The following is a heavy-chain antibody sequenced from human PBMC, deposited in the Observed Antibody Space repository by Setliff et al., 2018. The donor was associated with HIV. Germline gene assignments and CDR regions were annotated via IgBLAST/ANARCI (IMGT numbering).Heavy chain of an antibody. J-gene: IGHJ6*03. V-gene: IGHV1-3*03. CDR3: ARGGSGWPGYYYYHMDV. Sequence: ASVKVSCKASGYTFTSYAIHWVRQAPGQRLEWMGWINGGNGKTKYSQEFQGRVTITRDTSASTAYMGLSSLRSEDMAVYYCARGGSGWPGYYYYHMDVWGKGTTVTVSS. CDR2: INGGNGKT. CDR1: GYTFTSYA. D-gene: IGHD6-19*01.